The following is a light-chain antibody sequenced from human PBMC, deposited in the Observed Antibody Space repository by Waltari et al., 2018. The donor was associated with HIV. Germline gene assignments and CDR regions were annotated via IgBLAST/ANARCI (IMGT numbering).Light chain of an antibody. CDR1: NIGGES. Sequence: SYVLTQPPSVSVAPGQTARITCGGNNIGGESVNWYQQKPGQAPVLVVYDDSDRPSGIPERFSGSNAGNTATLTISRVEAGDEADYYCQVWDISSDHVVFGGGTILTVL. CDR2: DDS. J-gene: IGLJ2*01. V-gene: IGLV3-21*02. CDR3: QVWDISSDHVV.